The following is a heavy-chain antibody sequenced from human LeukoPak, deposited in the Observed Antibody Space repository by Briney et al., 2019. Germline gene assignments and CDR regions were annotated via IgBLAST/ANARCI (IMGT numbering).Heavy chain of an antibody. CDR1: GGSISSYY. CDR3: ARDQGSGWSRSNYYYYGMDV. J-gene: IGHJ6*04. Sequence: PSETLSLTCTVSGGSISSYYWSWIRQPPGKGLEWIGYIYYSGSTNYNPSLKSRVTISVDTSKNQFSLKLSSVTAADTAVYYCARDQGSGWSRSNYYYYGMDVWGKGTTVTVSS. V-gene: IGHV4-59*01. D-gene: IGHD6-19*01. CDR2: IYYSGST.